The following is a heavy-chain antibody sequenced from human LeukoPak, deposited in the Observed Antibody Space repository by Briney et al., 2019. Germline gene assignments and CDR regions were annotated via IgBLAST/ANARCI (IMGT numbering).Heavy chain of an antibody. Sequence: PGGSLRLFCAASGFTFSTFAMSWIRQAPGKGLEWVSFISSSGRDIDYADSVKGRFTISRDNAKNSLYLQMNSLRAEDTAVYYCARGRSSFEYWGQGTLVTVSS. CDR2: ISSSGRDI. CDR3: ARGRSSFEY. CDR1: GFTFSTFA. D-gene: IGHD6-6*01. V-gene: IGHV3-11*01. J-gene: IGHJ4*02.